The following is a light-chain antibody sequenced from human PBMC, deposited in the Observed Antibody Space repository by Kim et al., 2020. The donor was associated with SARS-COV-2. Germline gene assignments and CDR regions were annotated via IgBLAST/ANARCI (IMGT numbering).Light chain of an antibody. Sequence: DIQMTQSPSSLSASVGDRITITYQASQDIRKSLNWFQQKPGKAPKLLIHDASELEIGVSSRFSGSGSETYFTFTIDTLRPEDIAMYYCHQYNYLPYTFGGGTKVDIK. CDR2: DAS. CDR3: HQYNYLPYT. J-gene: IGKJ4*01. V-gene: IGKV1-33*01. CDR1: QDIRKS.